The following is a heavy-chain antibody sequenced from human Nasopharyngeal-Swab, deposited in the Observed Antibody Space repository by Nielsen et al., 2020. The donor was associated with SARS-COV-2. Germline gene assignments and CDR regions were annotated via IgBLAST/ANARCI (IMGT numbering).Heavy chain of an antibody. CDR2: ISAYNGNT. Sequence: ASVQVSCKASGYTFTSYGISWVRQAPGQGLEWMGWISAYNGNTNYAQKLQGRVTMTTDTSTSTAYMELRSLRADDTAVYYCARSRRRNYDILTGYSPFDYWGQGTLVTVSS. D-gene: IGHD3-9*01. J-gene: IGHJ4*02. CDR1: GYTFTSYG. CDR3: ARSRRRNYDILTGYSPFDY. V-gene: IGHV1-18*01.